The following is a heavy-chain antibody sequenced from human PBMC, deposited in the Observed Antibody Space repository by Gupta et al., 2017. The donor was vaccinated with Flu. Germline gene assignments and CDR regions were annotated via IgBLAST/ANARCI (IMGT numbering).Heavy chain of an antibody. CDR1: GSRLTEIA. Sequence: QTPMVQSGAEVKKPGAAVKVSCKVSGSRLTEIAMHWVRQDPGNGPEGTGGFSPQEGETIFSQKFHGRVTMSEDTSTDTAYLEFSRLRSEGTSVYYCTTGIPFCSSTTCYFDPLGQGTLVTVSS. D-gene: IGHD2-2*01. V-gene: IGHV1-24*01. CDR3: TTGIPFCSSTTCYFDP. CDR2: FSPQEGET. J-gene: IGHJ5*02.